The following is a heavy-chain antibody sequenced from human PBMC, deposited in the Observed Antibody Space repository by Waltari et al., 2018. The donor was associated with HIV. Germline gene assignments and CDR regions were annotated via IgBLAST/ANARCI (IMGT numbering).Heavy chain of an antibody. D-gene: IGHD6-6*01. V-gene: IGHV2-70*17. CDR1: GLSLTTSGMC. CDR3: ARESSSPPYYYGMDV. CDR2: IDWDDDK. Sequence: QVTLRESGPALVKPTQTLTLTCTFSGLSLTTSGMCVSWIRQPPGTALYWLARIDWDDDKLSSTSLQPRPTISKDTSKNQVVLKMTNMDPVDTATYYCARESSSPPYYYGMDVWGQGTAVSVSS. J-gene: IGHJ6*02.